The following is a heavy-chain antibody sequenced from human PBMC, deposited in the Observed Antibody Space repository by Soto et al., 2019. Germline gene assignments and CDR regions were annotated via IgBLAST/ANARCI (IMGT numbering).Heavy chain of an antibody. V-gene: IGHV4-39*01. Sequence: SETLSLTCTVSGGSISSSSYYWGWIRQPPGKGLEWIGSIYYSGSTYYNPSLKSRVTISVDTSKNQFSLKLSSVTAADTAVYYCARHGAYCTNGVCYTVSGYSFFDYWGQGTLVTVSS. J-gene: IGHJ4*02. CDR1: GGSISSSSYY. D-gene: IGHD2-8*01. CDR3: ARHGAYCTNGVCYTVSGYSFFDY. CDR2: IYYSGST.